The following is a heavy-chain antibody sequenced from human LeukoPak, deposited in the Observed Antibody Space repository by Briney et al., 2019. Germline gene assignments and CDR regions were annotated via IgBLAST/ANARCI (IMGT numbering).Heavy chain of an antibody. CDR1: GGSISSSNW. CDR3: ARDKAAAADYYYYGMDV. CDR2: IYHSGST. Sequence: SETLSLTCAVSGGSISSSNWWSWVRQPPGKGLEWIGEIYHSGSTNYNPSLKSRVTISVDKSKNQFSLKLSSVTAADTAVYYCARDKAAAADYYYYGMDVWGQGTTVTVSS. D-gene: IGHD6-13*01. V-gene: IGHV4-4*02. J-gene: IGHJ6*02.